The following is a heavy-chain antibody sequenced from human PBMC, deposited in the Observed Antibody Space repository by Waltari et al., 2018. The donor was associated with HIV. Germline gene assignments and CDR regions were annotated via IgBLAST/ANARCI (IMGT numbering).Heavy chain of an antibody. CDR2: ISYDGSNK. CDR1: GFTFSSYA. V-gene: IGHV3-30*04. Sequence: QVQLVESGGGVVQPGRSLRLSCTASGFTFSSYAMHGVRQAPGKGLEWVAVISYDGSNKYYADSVKGRFTISRDNSKNTLYLQMNSLRAEDTAVYYCARSATVTLYYFDYWGQGTLVTVSS. J-gene: IGHJ4*02. CDR3: ARSATVTLYYFDY. D-gene: IGHD4-17*01.